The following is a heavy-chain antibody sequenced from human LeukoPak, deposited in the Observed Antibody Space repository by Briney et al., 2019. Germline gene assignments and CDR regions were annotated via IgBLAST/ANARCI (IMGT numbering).Heavy chain of an antibody. CDR3: ARVSLGGCDY. J-gene: IGHJ4*02. V-gene: IGHV4-34*01. D-gene: IGHD2-15*01. CDR1: GGSFSGYY. CDR2: INHSGST. Sequence: SETLSLTCAVYGGSFSGYYWSWIRQPPGKGLECIGEINHSGSTNYNPFLKSRVTISVDTSKHQFCLKLSSVTAADTAVYYCARVSLGGCDYWGQGTLVTVSS.